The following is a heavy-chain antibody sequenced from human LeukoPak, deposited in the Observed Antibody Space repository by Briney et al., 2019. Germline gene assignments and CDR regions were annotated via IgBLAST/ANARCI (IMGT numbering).Heavy chain of an antibody. D-gene: IGHD3-9*01. CDR3: AREPAYDILTGYHHRYFDY. CDR2: INHSGST. J-gene: IGHJ4*02. V-gene: IGHV4-34*01. Sequence: PSETLSLTCAVYCGSFSGYYWSWIRQPPGKGLEWIGEINHSGSTDYNPSLKSRVTISVDTFKNQFSLKLSSVTAADTAVYYCAREPAYDILTGYHHRYFDYWGQGTLVTVSS. CDR1: CGSFSGYY.